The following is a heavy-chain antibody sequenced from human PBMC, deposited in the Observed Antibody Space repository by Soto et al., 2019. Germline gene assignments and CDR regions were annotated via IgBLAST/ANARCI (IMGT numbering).Heavy chain of an antibody. CDR1: GGSLSSYY. D-gene: IGHD4-4*01. V-gene: IGHV4-59*08. Sequence: SETLSLTCAGSGGSLSSYYWTWIRQPPGKGLEWIGYIYYSGSTKYNPSLKSRVTISVDTSNNQFSLKLSSVAAADTAVYYCARQGSNYGLYYYYYMDVWGKGTTVTVSS. J-gene: IGHJ6*03. CDR2: IYYSGST. CDR3: ARQGSNYGLYYYYYMDV.